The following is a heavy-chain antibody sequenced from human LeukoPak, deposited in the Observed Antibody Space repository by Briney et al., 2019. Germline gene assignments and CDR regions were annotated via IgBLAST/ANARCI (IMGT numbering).Heavy chain of an antibody. CDR3: ARAKAASHLDY. J-gene: IGHJ4*02. Sequence: SETLSLTCTVSGGSISSGDYYWSWIRQPPGKGLEWIGYIYYSGSTYYNPSLKSRVTISVDTSKNQFSLKLSSVTAADTAVYYCARAKAASHLDYWGQGTLVTVSS. CDR2: IYYSGST. D-gene: IGHD6-13*01. CDR1: GGSISSGDYY. V-gene: IGHV4-30-4*01.